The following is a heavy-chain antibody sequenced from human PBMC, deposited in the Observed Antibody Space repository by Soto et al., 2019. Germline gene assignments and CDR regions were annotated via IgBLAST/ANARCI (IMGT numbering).Heavy chain of an antibody. D-gene: IGHD6-6*01. CDR3: AKAQAARQHYFHH. Sequence: QVQLVQSGAEVKKPGASVKVSCKASGYSFTSYSMHWVRQAPGQGLEWMGAINPSGSSTSYAQKFQGRVTLTIDTSTTTNYMEISSLRSEATAVNYCAKAQAARQHYFHHCGQRTLVSVSS. V-gene: IGHV1-46*01. J-gene: IGHJ1*01. CDR1: GYSFTSYS. CDR2: INPSGSST.